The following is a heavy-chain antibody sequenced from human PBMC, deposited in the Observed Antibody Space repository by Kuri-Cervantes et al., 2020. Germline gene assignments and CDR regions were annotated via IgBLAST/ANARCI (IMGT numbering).Heavy chain of an antibody. D-gene: IGHD3-22*01. CDR3: ARLRGGYDFDY. V-gene: IGHV3-7*01. CDR2: IDQDGTKK. CDR1: GFTFSAYW. J-gene: IGHJ4*02. Sequence: GESLKISCAASGFTFSAYWMSWVRQAPGKGLEWVANIDQDGTKKDYVDSVKGRFTISRDNAKNSLFLQMHSLRVEDTAIYYCARLRGGYDFDYWGQGTLVTVSS.